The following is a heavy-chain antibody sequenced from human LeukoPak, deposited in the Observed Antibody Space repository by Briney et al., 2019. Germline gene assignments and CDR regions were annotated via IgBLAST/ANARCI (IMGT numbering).Heavy chain of an antibody. D-gene: IGHD3-3*01. Sequence: GGSLRLSCAASGFDFSSNWMHWVRHAPGQGLVWVSRIKGDGISTNYADSVKGRFTISRDIAKNTLYLQMNSLRAEDTGVYYCAKDHYWSIDYWGQGTLVTVSS. V-gene: IGHV3-74*01. CDR3: AKDHYWSIDY. J-gene: IGHJ4*02. CDR1: GFDFSSNW. CDR2: IKGDGIST.